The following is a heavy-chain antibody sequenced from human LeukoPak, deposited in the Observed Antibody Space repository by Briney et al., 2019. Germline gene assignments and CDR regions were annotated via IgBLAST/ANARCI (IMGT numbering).Heavy chain of an antibody. J-gene: IGHJ6*02. V-gene: IGHV4-4*07. D-gene: IGHD2-15*01. CDR2: IYASGST. CDR1: GDSISSYP. Sequence: SETLSLTCTVSGDSISSYPWSWIRQPAGKGLEWIGRIYASGSTNYNPSLQSPVTMSIDTSKNQFSLKLSSVTAADTAVYYCARGGRRGLYGLDVWGQGTSVTVSS. CDR3: ARGGRRGLYGLDV.